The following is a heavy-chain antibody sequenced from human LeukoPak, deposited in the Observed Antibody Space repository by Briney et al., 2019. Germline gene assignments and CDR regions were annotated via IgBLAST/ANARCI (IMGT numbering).Heavy chain of an antibody. V-gene: IGHV3-23*01. CDR3: AKDGAYYDILTGYYWVDAFDI. D-gene: IGHD3-9*01. CDR2: ISGSGGST. CDR1: GFTFSSYA. Sequence: QPGGSLRLSCAASGFTFSSYAMSWVRQAPGKGLEWVSAISGSGGSTYYADSVKGRFTISRDNSKNTLYLQMNSLRVEDTAVYYCAKDGAYYDILTGYYWVDAFDIWGQGTMVTVSS. J-gene: IGHJ3*02.